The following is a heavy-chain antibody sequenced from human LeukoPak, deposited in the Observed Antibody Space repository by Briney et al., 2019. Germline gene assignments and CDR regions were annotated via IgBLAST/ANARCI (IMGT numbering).Heavy chain of an antibody. V-gene: IGHV3-9*01. Sequence: GRSLRLSCAASGFTFDDYAMHWVRHAPGKGLEWVSGISWNSGSIGYADSVKGRFTISRDNAKNSLYLQMNSLRVDDTAVYYCARGSGSYYNWLDPWGQGTLVTVSS. CDR1: GFTFDDYA. J-gene: IGHJ5*02. D-gene: IGHD3-10*01. CDR3: ARGSGSYYNWLDP. CDR2: ISWNSGSI.